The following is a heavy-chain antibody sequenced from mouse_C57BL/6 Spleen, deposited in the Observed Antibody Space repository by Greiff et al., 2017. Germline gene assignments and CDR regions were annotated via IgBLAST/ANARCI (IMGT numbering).Heavy chain of an antibody. Sequence: QVQLKESGPGLVAPSQSLSITCTVSGFSLTSYGVHWVRQPPGKGLEWLVVIWSDGSTTYNSALKSRMSISKDNSKSQVFLKMNSLQTDDTAMYYCARPRPGLPDYAMDYWGQGTSVTVSS. J-gene: IGHJ4*01. CDR1: GFSLTSYG. V-gene: IGHV2-6*03. D-gene: IGHD3-1*01. CDR2: IWSDGST. CDR3: ARPRPGLPDYAMDY.